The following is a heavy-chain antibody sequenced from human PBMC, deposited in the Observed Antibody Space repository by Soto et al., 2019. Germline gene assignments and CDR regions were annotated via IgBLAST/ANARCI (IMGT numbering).Heavy chain of an antibody. D-gene: IGHD1-7*01. CDR1: GYTFTTYY. Sequence: GASVKGACKASGYTFTTYYIRWVRQAPGQGLEWMGRIIPILGIANYAQKFQGRVTITADKSTSTAYMELSSLRSEDTAVYYCARGNWNYARVDYFDYWGQGTLVTVSS. CDR2: IIPILGIA. J-gene: IGHJ4*02. V-gene: IGHV1-69*04. CDR3: ARGNWNYARVDYFDY.